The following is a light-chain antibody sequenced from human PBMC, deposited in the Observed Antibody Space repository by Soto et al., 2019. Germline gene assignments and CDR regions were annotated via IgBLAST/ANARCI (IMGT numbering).Light chain of an antibody. CDR2: GAS. Sequence: EIVLTQSPATLSLSPGAGATLSCRASQSVSSSLAWYQQKPGQAPRLLIYGASNRATGIPARFSGSGSGTDFTLTISSLEPEDFAVYCCQQRSNWPLTFGGGTKVEIK. V-gene: IGKV3-11*01. CDR1: QSVSSS. J-gene: IGKJ4*01. CDR3: QQRSNWPLT.